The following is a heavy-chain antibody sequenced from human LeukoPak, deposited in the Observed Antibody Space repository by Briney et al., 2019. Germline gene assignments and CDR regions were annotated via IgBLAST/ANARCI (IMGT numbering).Heavy chain of an antibody. D-gene: IGHD3-10*01. CDR2: IHYTGSS. V-gene: IGHV4-39*07. J-gene: IGHJ4*02. CDR3: ASDGVVRGVLDY. CDR1: GGSISSSTYF. Sequence: SETLSLTCTVSGGSISSSTYFWGWIRQSPGKGLEWIGSIHYTGSSHYNPSLKTRATISVDTSKNQFSLKLSSVTAADTAVYYCASDGVVRGVLDYWGQGTLVTVSS.